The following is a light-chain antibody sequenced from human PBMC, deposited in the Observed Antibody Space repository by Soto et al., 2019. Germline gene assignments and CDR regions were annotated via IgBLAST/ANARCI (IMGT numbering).Light chain of an antibody. J-gene: IGLJ3*02. Sequence: QSVLTQPASVSGSPGQSITISCTGSGTDVGTYNFVSWFQRHPGKAPQLIIYEVTERPSGVSPRFSGSKSVNTASLTISGLRAEDEADYFCYSFAGRKTWVFGGGTKLTLL. V-gene: IGLV2-23*02. CDR3: YSFAGRKTWV. CDR1: GTDVGTYNF. CDR2: EVT.